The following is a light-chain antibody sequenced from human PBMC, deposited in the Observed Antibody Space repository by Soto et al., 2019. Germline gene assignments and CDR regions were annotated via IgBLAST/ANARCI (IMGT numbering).Light chain of an antibody. CDR2: AAS. CDR3: QQGDTTPIT. CDR1: QSISSY. J-gene: IGKJ1*01. Sequence: DIQMTQSPYSLSASVGDRVTLTCLARQSISSYLNWYQQKPGKAPKLLIYAASSLQSGVPSRFSGSASGTDFTLTISSLQPEDFATYYCQQGDTTPITFGQGTKVDIK. V-gene: IGKV1-39*01.